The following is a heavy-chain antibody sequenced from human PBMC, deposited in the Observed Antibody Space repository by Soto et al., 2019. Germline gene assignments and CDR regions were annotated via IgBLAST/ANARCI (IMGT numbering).Heavy chain of an antibody. V-gene: IGHV1-69*14. CDR2: IIPIFGTA. J-gene: IGHJ2*01. Sequence: QVQLVQSGAEVKKPGSSVKVSCKTSGGTFSSYAINWVRQAPGQGLEWMGGIIPIFGTANYAQKFQGRITITAXXSXNXAYMDLRSLRYDDTAVYYCASSPPPTVTMYSRFFDLWGRGTLVTVSS. D-gene: IGHD4-17*01. CDR3: ASSPPPTVTMYSRFFDL. CDR1: GGTFSSYA.